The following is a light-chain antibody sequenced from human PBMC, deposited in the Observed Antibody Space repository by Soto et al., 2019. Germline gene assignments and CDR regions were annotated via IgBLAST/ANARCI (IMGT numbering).Light chain of an antibody. CDR2: YVS. CDR3: MQSTHWPPYT. J-gene: IGKJ2*01. Sequence: EVVMTQSPLSLPVTLGQPASISCRSSQSLAYIDGNTYLTWFHQRPGQSPRRLIYYVSNRDSGVPDRFSGSGSGTEFTLKNSRVEAEDAGIYYCMQSTHWPPYTFGQGTKLEIK. V-gene: IGKV2-30*01. CDR1: QSLAYIDGNTY.